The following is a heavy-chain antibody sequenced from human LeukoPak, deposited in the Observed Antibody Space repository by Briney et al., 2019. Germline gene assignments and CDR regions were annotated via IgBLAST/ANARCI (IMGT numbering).Heavy chain of an antibody. V-gene: IGHV3-74*01. CDR1: GFTFSGYW. Sequence: HGGSLRLSCAASGFTFSGYWMHWARQSPGQGRVWVSCINGDGSDTRYADSVKGRFTISRDNAKNTLYLQMNSLRVEDTAVYYCAIDPRKKGFDPWGQGTLVTVSS. CDR3: AIDPRKKGFDP. D-gene: IGHD1-14*01. J-gene: IGHJ5*02. CDR2: INGDGSDT.